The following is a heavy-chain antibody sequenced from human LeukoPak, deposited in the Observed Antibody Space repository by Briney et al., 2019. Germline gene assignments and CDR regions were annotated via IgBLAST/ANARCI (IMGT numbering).Heavy chain of an antibody. CDR1: GFSVSGYE. CDR3: GKGGYDYPFDF. V-gene: IGHV3-48*03. Sequence: GGSLRLSCAASGFSVSGYEMNWACQAPGKGLEWMSYMSSTGTTIYFADSVKGRFSISRDSAHNSLYLHMDSLTTADTAVYYCGKGGYDYPFDFWGQGTLVTVSS. J-gene: IGHJ4*02. CDR2: MSSTGTTI. D-gene: IGHD5-12*01.